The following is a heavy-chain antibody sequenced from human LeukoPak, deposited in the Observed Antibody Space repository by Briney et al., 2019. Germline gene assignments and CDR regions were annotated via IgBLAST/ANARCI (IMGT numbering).Heavy chain of an antibody. CDR3: AKCGTGSNFDY. CDR2: LNQDGSER. D-gene: IGHD3-10*01. V-gene: IGHV3-7*02. J-gene: IGHJ4*02. CDR1: GFTFSSYW. Sequence: QSGGSIRLSCVASGFTFSSYWMSWVRQTPGKGLEWVAHLNQDGSERYYVDSVKGRFTISRENVKNSLYLQMNSLRAEDTAVYYCAKCGTGSNFDYWGQGMLVTVSS.